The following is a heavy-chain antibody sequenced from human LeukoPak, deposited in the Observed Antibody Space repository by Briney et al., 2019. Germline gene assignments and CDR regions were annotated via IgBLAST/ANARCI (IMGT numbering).Heavy chain of an antibody. CDR1: GGSFSGYY. CDR3: ARGRSDILTGYWSSRGTRKYYYYMDV. V-gene: IGHV4-34*01. Sequence: SETLSLTCAVYGGSFSGYYWSWIRQPPGKGLEWIGEINHSGSTNYNPSLKTRVTISVDTSKNQFSLKLRSVTAADTAVYYCARGRSDILTGYWSSRGTRKYYYYMDVWSKGTTVTVSS. CDR2: INHSGST. J-gene: IGHJ6*03. D-gene: IGHD3-9*01.